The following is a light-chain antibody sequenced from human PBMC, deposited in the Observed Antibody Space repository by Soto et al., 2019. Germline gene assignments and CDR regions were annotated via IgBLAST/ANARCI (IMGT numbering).Light chain of an antibody. Sequence: GDRVTITCRASQSISGSVAWYQQKPGKAPKLLIYEASNLKSGVPSRFSGSGSGTEYTLTISSLQPDGSASYYCQQYNGYWTFGQGTRVYIK. J-gene: IGKJ1*01. CDR1: QSISGS. CDR3: QQYNGYWT. CDR2: EAS. V-gene: IGKV1-5*03.